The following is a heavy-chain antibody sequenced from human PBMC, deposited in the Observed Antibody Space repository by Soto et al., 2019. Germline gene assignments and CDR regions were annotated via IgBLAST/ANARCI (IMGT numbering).Heavy chain of an antibody. D-gene: IGHD3-22*01. CDR1: GYTSTSYG. Sequence: ASVKVSCKASGYTSTSYGISWVRQAPGQGLEWMGRINPSSGSTSYAQKFQGRVTMTRDTSTSTVYMELSSLRSEDTAVYYCARDYYDSSGSIDYWGQGTLVTVSS. J-gene: IGHJ4*02. CDR2: INPSSGST. CDR3: ARDYYDSSGSIDY. V-gene: IGHV1-46*01.